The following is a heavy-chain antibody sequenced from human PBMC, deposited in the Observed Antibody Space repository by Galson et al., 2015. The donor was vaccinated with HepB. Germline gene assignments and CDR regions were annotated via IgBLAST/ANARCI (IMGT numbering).Heavy chain of an antibody. Sequence: SVKVSCKASGGTFSSYAISWVRQAPGQGLEWMGRIIPILGIANYAQKFQGRVTITADKSTSTAYMELSSLRSEDTAVYYCARDDTVAGNDSSEGDAFDIWGQGTMVTVSS. CDR1: GGTFSSYA. V-gene: IGHV1-69*04. CDR3: ARDDTVAGNDSSEGDAFDI. J-gene: IGHJ3*02. CDR2: IIPILGIA. D-gene: IGHD3-22*01.